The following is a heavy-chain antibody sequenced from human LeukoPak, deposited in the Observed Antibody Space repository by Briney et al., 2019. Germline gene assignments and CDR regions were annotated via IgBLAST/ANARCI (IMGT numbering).Heavy chain of an antibody. Sequence: GGSLRLSCVASGFSFGSYWMAWVRQAPGKGLEWVANMKHDGIEKYHVDSVQGRFTISRDNTKNSLYLHMSSLRVEDTAVYYCAREGREGYNYPALDFWGERILVSV. CDR3: AREGREGYNYPALDF. CDR1: GFSFGSYW. D-gene: IGHD5-24*01. V-gene: IGHV3-7*05. J-gene: IGHJ4*02. CDR2: MKHDGIEK.